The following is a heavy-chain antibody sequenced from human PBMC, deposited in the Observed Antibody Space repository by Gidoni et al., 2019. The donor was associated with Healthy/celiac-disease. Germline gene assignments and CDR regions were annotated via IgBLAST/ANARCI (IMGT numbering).Heavy chain of an antibody. CDR2: INHSGST. CDR3: ASRLEGYGSGSYYINY. D-gene: IGHD3-10*01. V-gene: IGHV4-34*01. CDR1: GGSFSGYY. J-gene: IGHJ4*02. Sequence: QVQLQQWGAGLLKPSETLSLTCAVYGGSFSGYYWSWIRQPPGKGLEWIGEINHSGSTNYNPSLKSRVTISVDTSKNQFSLKLSSVTAADTAVYYCASRLEGYGSGSYYINYWGQGTLVTVSS.